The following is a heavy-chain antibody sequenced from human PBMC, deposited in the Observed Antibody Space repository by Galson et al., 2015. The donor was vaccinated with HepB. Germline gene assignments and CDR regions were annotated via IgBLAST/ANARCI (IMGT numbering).Heavy chain of an antibody. CDR2: ISSSGSSI. D-gene: IGHD6-19*01. CDR1: GFTFSDYY. V-gene: IGHV3-11*01. CDR3: AKCLAVAVSLAPWDY. Sequence: SLRLSCAASGFTFSDYYMSWVRQAPGKGLEWVSYISSSGSSIYYADSVKGRFTISRDNAKNSLYLQMNSLRAEDTAVYYCAKCLAVAVSLAPWDYWGQGTLVTVSS. J-gene: IGHJ4*02.